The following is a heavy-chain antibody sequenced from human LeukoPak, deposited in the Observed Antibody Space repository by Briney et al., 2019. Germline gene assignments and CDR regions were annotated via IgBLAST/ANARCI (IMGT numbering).Heavy chain of an antibody. V-gene: IGHV1-18*01. D-gene: IGHD1-26*01. CDR3: ARGLGATTFADFDY. Sequence: GASVKVSCKASGYTFTTSCISWVRQAPGQGLEWMGWISPYNGNTNYAQKVQGRVTMTTDTSTSTAHMELRTLRSDDTAVYYCARGLGATTFADFDYWGQGTLVTVSS. CDR2: ISPYNGNT. J-gene: IGHJ4*02. CDR1: GYTFTTSC.